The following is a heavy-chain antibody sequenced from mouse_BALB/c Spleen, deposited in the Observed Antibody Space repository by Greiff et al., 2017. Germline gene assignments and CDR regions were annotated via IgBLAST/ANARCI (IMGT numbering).Heavy chain of an antibody. CDR3: ARCLYDGYSPDY. CDR2: INPDSSTI. Sequence: EVKLLESGGGLVQPGGSLKLSCAASGFDFSRYWMSWVRQAPGKGLEWIGEINPDSSTINYTPSLKDKFIISRDNAKNTLYLQMSKVRSEDTALYYCARCLYDGYSPDYWGQGTTLTVSS. V-gene: IGHV4-1*02. J-gene: IGHJ2*01. CDR1: GFDFSRYW. D-gene: IGHD2-3*01.